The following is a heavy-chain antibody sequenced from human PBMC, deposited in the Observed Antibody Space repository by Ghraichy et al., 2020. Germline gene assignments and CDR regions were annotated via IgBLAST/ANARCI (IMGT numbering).Heavy chain of an antibody. D-gene: IGHD6-19*01. CDR2: IYSGCST. CDR3: ARGYSSGLIDY. V-gene: IGHV3-53*04. J-gene: IGHJ4*02. CDR1: GFTVSSNY. Sequence: GGSLRLSCAASGFTVSSNYMSWVRQAPGKGLEWVSAIYSGCSTNYADSVQGRFTISRHNTKKTLYLQMNSLRAEDTAVYYSARGYSSGLIDYWGQETLVTISS.